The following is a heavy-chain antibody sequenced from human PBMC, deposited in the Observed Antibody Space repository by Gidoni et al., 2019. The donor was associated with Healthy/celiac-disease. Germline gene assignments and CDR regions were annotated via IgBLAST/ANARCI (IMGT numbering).Heavy chain of an antibody. CDR1: GFTSSGSA. V-gene: IGHV3-73*02. CDR2: IRSKANSYAT. J-gene: IGHJ6*02. CDR3: TRVKESLAARRGYYYYGMDV. D-gene: IGHD6-6*01. Sequence: EVQLVESGGGLVQPGGSRTLSCAASGFTSSGSAMHWFRQASGKGPEWVGRIRSKANSYATAYAASVKGRFTISRDDSKNTAYLQMNSLKTEDTAVYYCTRVKESLAARRGYYYYGMDVWGQGTTVTVSS.